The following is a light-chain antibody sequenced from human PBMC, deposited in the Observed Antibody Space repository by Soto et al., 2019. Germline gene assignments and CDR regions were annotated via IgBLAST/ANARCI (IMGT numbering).Light chain of an antibody. CDR2: GAS. CDR3: QQTNTFLPLT. V-gene: IGKV1-12*01. Sequence: DIQMTQSPSSVSASVGDRVTITCRASQGISNWLAWYQQQPGKAPKLLIYGASSWQSGGPSRFSGGGSGTHFTLIISSLQPEDFATYYCQQTNTFLPLTFGGGTKVEI. J-gene: IGKJ4*01. CDR1: QGISNW.